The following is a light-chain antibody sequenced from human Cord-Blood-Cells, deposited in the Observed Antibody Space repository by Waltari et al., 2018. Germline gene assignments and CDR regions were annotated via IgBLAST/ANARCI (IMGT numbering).Light chain of an antibody. CDR3: CSYAGSRV. V-gene: IGLV2-23*01. Sequence: QSALTQPASVSGSPGQSITISCTGTSSDVGSYNLVSWYQQQPGNAPKPIIYEGSKRPSWVSNRFSGSKSGNTASLTISGLQAEDEADYYCCSYAGSRVFGGGTKLTVL. J-gene: IGLJ3*02. CDR1: SSDVGSYNL. CDR2: EGS.